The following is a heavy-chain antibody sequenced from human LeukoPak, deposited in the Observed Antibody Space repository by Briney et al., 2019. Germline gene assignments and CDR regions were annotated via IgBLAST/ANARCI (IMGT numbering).Heavy chain of an antibody. J-gene: IGHJ4*02. D-gene: IGHD3-10*01. CDR2: IKEDGSEK. CDR3: ARRLERGGGVSFSY. V-gene: IGHV3-7*01. CDR1: GFTFTSYW. Sequence: GGSLRLSCAASGFTFTSYWMRWVRQAPGKGLEWVANIKEDGSEKYYVDSVKGRFTISRDNAKNSLYLQMNSLRAEDTAVYYCARRLERGGGVSFSYWGQGTLVTVSS.